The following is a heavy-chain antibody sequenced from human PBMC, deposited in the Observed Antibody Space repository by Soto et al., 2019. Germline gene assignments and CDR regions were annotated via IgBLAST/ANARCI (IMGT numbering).Heavy chain of an antibody. CDR1: GYSFTSYW. J-gene: IGHJ3*02. Sequence: PGESLKISCKGSGYSFTSYWIGWVRQMPGKGLEWMGIIYPGDSDTRYSPSFQGQVTISADKSISTAYLQWSSLKASDTAMYYCARLSSPDCSSTSCYGGGAFDIWGQGTMVTVSS. V-gene: IGHV5-51*01. CDR3: ARLSSPDCSSTSCYGGGAFDI. D-gene: IGHD2-2*01. CDR2: IYPGDSDT.